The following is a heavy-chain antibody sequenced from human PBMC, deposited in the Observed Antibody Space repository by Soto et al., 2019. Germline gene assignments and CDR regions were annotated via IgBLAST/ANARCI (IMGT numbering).Heavy chain of an antibody. Sequence: GSLRLSCAASGFIFENFGMSWVRQAPGKGLEWISSISGSGCKKYYADSVKGRFTISRDNAKNTLYLQMNSLRAEDTAVYHCARVSDSSGYYRYYYYGMDVWGQGTTVTVSS. CDR3: ARVSDSSGYYRYYYYGMDV. CDR2: ISGSGCKK. D-gene: IGHD3-22*01. CDR1: GFIFENFG. V-gene: IGHV3-23*01. J-gene: IGHJ6*02.